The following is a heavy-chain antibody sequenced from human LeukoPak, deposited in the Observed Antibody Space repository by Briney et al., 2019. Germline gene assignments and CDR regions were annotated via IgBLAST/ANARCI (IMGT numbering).Heavy chain of an antibody. V-gene: IGHV4-59*08. D-gene: IGHD3-22*01. J-gene: IGHJ5*02. CDR3: ARLDRSGYEMGGTWFDP. Sequence: SETLSLTCTVSGGSITSYYWSWLRQPPGKGLEWIGYIYHTGSTNSNPSLKSRVTVSVDTSKNQFSLKLSSMTAADTAVYYCARLDRSGYEMGGTWFDPWGQGTLVTVSS. CDR1: GGSITSYY. CDR2: IYHTGST.